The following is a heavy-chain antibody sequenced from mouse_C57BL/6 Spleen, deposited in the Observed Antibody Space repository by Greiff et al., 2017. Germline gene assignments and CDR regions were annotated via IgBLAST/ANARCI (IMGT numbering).Heavy chain of an antibody. D-gene: IGHD1-1*01. J-gene: IGHJ2*01. CDR2: IYPGDGDT. CDR1: GYAFSSSW. Sequence: VQLQQSGPELVKPGASVKISCKASGYAFSSSWLNWVKQRPGKGLEWIGRIYPGDGDTNYNGKFKGKATLTADKSSSTAYMQLSSLTSEDSAVYFCASPITTVPYFDYWGQGTTLTVSS. V-gene: IGHV1-82*01. CDR3: ASPITTVPYFDY.